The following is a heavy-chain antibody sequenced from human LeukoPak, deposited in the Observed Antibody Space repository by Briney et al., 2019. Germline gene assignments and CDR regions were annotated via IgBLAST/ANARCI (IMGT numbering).Heavy chain of an antibody. J-gene: IGHJ4*02. CDR3: ATELGYCSSTSCYTPDY. CDR2: IRSKAYGGTT. CDR1: GFTFGDYA. D-gene: IGHD2-2*02. Sequence: GRSLRLSCTASGFTFGDYAMSWFRQAPGKGLEWVGFIRSKAYGGTTEYAASVKGRFTIPRDDSKSIAYLQMNSLKTEDTAVYYCATELGYCSSTSCYTPDYWGQGTLVTVSS. V-gene: IGHV3-49*03.